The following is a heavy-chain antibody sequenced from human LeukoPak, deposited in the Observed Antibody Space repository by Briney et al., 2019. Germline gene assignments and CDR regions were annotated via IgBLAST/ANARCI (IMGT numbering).Heavy chain of an antibody. CDR2: IYYSGST. CDR3: AREGGYYDFWSGYYRYFDY. V-gene: IGHV4-39*02. CDR1: GGSISSSSYY. Sequence: SETLSLTCTVSGGSISSSSYYWGWIRQPPGKGLEWIGSIYYSGSTYYNPSLKSRVTISVDTSKNQFSLKLSSVTAADTAVYYCAREGGYYDFWSGYYRYFDYWGQGTLVTVSS. J-gene: IGHJ4*02. D-gene: IGHD3-3*01.